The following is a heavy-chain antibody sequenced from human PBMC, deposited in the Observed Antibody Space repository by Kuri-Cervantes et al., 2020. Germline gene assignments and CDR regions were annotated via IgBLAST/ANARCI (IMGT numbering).Heavy chain of an antibody. CDR3: ARGGKIVATMGWFDP. J-gene: IGHJ5*02. D-gene: IGHD5-12*01. CDR1: GYTFTSYG. Sequence: AAVKVSCKASGYTFTSYGISWVRQAPGQGLGWMGWISAYNGNTNYAQKLQGRVTMTTDTSTSTAYMELRSLRSDDTAVYYCARGGKIVATMGWFDPWGQGTLVTVSS. CDR2: ISAYNGNT. V-gene: IGHV1-18*01.